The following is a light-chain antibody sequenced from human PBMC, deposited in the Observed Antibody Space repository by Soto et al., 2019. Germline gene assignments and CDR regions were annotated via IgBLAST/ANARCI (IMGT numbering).Light chain of an antibody. Sequence: QSALTQPPSVSGSPGQSVTISCTGTTSDIGGYKYVSWYQQLPGKAPKLMIFDVTKRPSGVPDRFSGSNSGNTASLTISGIQDEDEAIYYCCSYARTTHVFGTGTKVTVL. CDR2: DVT. V-gene: IGLV2-11*01. CDR1: TSDIGGYKY. CDR3: CSYARTTHV. J-gene: IGLJ1*01.